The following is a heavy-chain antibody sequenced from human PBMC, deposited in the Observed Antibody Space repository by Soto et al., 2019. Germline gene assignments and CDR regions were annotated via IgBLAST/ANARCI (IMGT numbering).Heavy chain of an antibody. V-gene: IGHV4-31*03. CDR3: ARDPTTDYYYGMDV. CDR1: GGSISSGGYY. D-gene: IGHD4-17*01. CDR2: IYYSGST. Sequence: PSETLSLTCTVSGGSISSGGYYWSWIRQHPGKGLEWIGYIYYSGSTYYNPSLKSRVTISVDTSKNQFPLKLSSVTAADTAVYYCARDPTTDYYYGMDVWGQGTTVTVSS. J-gene: IGHJ6*02.